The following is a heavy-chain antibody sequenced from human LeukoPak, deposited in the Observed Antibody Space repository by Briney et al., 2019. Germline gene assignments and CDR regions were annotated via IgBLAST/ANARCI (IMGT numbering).Heavy chain of an antibody. Sequence: EASVKVSCKASGGTFSSYAISWVRQAPGQGLEWMGGIIPIFDTANYAQKFQGRVTITADKSTSTAYMELSSLRSEDTAVYYCAREASSGWLYFDYWGQGTLVTVSS. CDR3: AREASSGWLYFDY. J-gene: IGHJ4*02. V-gene: IGHV1-69*06. D-gene: IGHD6-19*01. CDR2: IIPIFDTA. CDR1: GGTFSSYA.